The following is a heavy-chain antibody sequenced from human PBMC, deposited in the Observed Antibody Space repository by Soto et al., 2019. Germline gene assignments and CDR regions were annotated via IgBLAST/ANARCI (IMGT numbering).Heavy chain of an antibody. D-gene: IGHD3-22*01. CDR2: VYPGDSDT. CDR1: GYTFSKYW. V-gene: IGHV5-51*01. CDR3: ARRYYYDSSGYYPFDY. J-gene: IGHJ4*02. Sequence: GESLKISCQASGYTFSKYWIAWVRQMPGKGLEYVGIVYPGDSDTRYSPSLQGQVTISVDTSTSTAYMQWNSLKASDTAMYYCARRYYYDSSGYYPFDYWGQGTLVTVSS.